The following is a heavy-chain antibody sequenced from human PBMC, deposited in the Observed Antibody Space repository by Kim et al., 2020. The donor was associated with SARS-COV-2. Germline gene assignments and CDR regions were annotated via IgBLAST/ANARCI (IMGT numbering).Heavy chain of an antibody. CDR1: GFTFDDYA. J-gene: IGHJ6*02. CDR3: AKDREGFHGMDV. CDR2: ISWNSGSI. D-gene: IGHD1-26*01. Sequence: GGSLRLSCAASGFTFDDYAMHWVRQAPGKGLEWVSGISWNSGSIGYADSVKGRFTISRDNAKNSLYLQMNSLRAEDTALYYCAKDREGFHGMDVWGQGTTVTVSS. V-gene: IGHV3-9*01.